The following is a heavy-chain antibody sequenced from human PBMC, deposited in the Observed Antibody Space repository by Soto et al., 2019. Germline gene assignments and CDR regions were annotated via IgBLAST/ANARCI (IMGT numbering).Heavy chain of an antibody. CDR3: AIVFLKDSIAVGVGEDEC. J-gene: IGHJ4*02. CDR1: GYTLTSYD. D-gene: IGHD6-19*01. Sequence: ASVKVSCKASGYTLTSYDINWVRQATGQGLERMGWMNPNSGNTGYAQKFQGRVTMTRNTSISTAYMELSSLRSEDTAVYYCAIVFLKDSIAVGVGEDECWGQGTLVSVAS. CDR2: MNPNSGNT. V-gene: IGHV1-8*01.